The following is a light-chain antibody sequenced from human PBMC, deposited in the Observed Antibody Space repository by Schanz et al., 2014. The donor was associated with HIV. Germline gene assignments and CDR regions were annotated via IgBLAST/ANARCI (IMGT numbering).Light chain of an antibody. J-gene: IGKJ3*01. Sequence: EIVLTQSPGTLSLSPGERGTLSCRASQSVKSNFIGWYQQKPGQAPRLLIFGASNRATGIPDRFSGSGSGTDFTLTISRLEPEDFAVYYCQEHGSSFGPGTKVDIK. CDR3: QEHGSS. CDR1: QSVKSNF. V-gene: IGKV3-20*01. CDR2: GAS.